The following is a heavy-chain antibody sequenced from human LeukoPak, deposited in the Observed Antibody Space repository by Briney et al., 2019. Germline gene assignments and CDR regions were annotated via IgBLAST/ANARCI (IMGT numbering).Heavy chain of an antibody. CDR3: ASSPYYDILTGTHGAFDI. CDR1: GFTFSSYA. D-gene: IGHD3-9*01. Sequence: GGSLSLSCAASGFTFSSYAMHWVRQAPGKGLEWVAVISYDGSNKYYADSVKGRFTISRDNSKNTLYLQMNSLRAEDTAVYYCASSPYYDILTGTHGAFDIWGQGTMVTVSS. J-gene: IGHJ3*02. V-gene: IGHV3-30-3*01. CDR2: ISYDGSNK.